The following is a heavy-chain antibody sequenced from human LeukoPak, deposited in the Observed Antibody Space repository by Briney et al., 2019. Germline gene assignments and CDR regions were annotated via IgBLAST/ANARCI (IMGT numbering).Heavy chain of an antibody. CDR3: ARADSNYDSSGYRRAFDI. Sequence: GGSLRLSCAASGFTVSSNYMSWVRQAPGKGLEWASVIYSGGSTYYADSVKGRFTISRDNSKNTLYLQMNSLRAEDTAVYYCARADSNYDSSGYRRAFDIWGQGTMVTVSS. J-gene: IGHJ3*02. D-gene: IGHD3-22*01. CDR2: IYSGGST. V-gene: IGHV3-66*01. CDR1: GFTVSSNY.